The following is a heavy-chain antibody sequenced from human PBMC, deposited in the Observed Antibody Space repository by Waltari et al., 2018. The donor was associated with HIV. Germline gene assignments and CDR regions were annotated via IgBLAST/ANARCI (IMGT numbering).Heavy chain of an antibody. J-gene: IGHJ4*02. Sequence: EVQLVVSGGGLVQPGVCLRHSWAAAGFTFDSSGMNWVRQAPGKGLEWISYISNNGDNMFYADSVKGRFSISRDNGKSSLYLHMNSLRAEDTAMYYCVRNIEYWGQGTLVTVSS. CDR1: GFTFDSSG. CDR2: ISNNGDNM. V-gene: IGHV3-48*01. CDR3: VRNIEY.